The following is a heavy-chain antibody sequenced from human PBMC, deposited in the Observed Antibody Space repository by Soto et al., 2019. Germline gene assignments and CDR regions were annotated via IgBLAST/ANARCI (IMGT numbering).Heavy chain of an antibody. J-gene: IGHJ5*02. Sequence: ASETLSLTCTVSGGSISSGDYYWSWIRQPPGKGLEWIGYIYYSGSTYYNPSLKSRLIISVDTSKNQFSLKLSSVTAAGTAVYYCARLLLRLGHDPWGQGTLVTVSS. D-gene: IGHD3-10*01. CDR2: IYYSGST. CDR3: ARLLLRLGHDP. CDR1: GGSISSGDYY. V-gene: IGHV4-30-4*01.